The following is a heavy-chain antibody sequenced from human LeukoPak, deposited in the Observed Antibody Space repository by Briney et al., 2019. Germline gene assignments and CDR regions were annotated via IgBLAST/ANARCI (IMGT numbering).Heavy chain of an antibody. CDR2: ISWNSGSI. D-gene: IGHD3-10*01. CDR1: GFTFDDYA. J-gene: IGHJ6*02. CDR3: AKDTQPITMVRGVKSYYGMDV. Sequence: GRSLRLSCAASGFTFDDYAMHWVRQAPGKGLEWVSGISWNSGSIGYADSVKGRFTISRDNAKNPLYLQMNSLRAEDTALYYCAKDTQPITMVRGVKSYYGMDVWGQGTTVTVSS. V-gene: IGHV3-9*01.